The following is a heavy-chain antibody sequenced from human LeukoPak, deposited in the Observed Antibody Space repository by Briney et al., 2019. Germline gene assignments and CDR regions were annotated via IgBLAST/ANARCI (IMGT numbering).Heavy chain of an antibody. CDR3: ARSPKNVAYNSGLDYFDF. Sequence: GASLKISCKGSGSSFTSYWIGWVRQMPGKGLEWMGIIYPGDSDTRYSPSFQGQVTISADKSISTAYLQWSSLKASDTAMFYCARSPKNVAYNSGLDYFDFWGQGTLVTVSS. D-gene: IGHD5-12*01. V-gene: IGHV5-51*01. J-gene: IGHJ4*02. CDR1: GSSFTSYW. CDR2: IYPGDSDT.